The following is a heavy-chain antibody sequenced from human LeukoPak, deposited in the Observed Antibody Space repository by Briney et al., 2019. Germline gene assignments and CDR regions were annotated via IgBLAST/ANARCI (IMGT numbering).Heavy chain of an antibody. CDR3: ARDSLAVGWFDP. D-gene: IGHD1-26*01. J-gene: IGHJ5*02. CDR2: IYYSGST. Sequence: SETLSLTCTVSGGSISSSSYYWGWIRQPPGKGLEWIGSIYYSGSTYYNPSLKSRVTISVDTSKNQFSLKLSSVTAADTAVYYCARDSLAVGWFDPWGQGTLVTVSS. V-gene: IGHV4-39*07. CDR1: GGSISSSSYY.